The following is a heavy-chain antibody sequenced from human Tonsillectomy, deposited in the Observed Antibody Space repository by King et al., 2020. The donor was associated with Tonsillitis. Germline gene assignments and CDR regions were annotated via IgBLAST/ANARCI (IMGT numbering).Heavy chain of an antibody. CDR3: ARTLLPAEWGAFDI. J-gene: IGHJ3*02. CDR2: IHTSGST. D-gene: IGHD3-22*01. CDR1: GASISNYY. Sequence: QLQESGPGLVKPSETLSLICTVSGASISNYYWSWLRQSAGKGLQYIGRIHTSGSTNYNPSLNSRVTMSVDTPKNQFSLKLTSVTAADTAMYYCARTLLPAEWGAFDIWGQGTMVSVSS. V-gene: IGHV4-4*07.